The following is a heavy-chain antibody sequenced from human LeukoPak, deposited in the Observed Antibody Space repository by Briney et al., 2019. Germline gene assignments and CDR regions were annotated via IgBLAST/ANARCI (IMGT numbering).Heavy chain of an antibody. J-gene: IGHJ4*02. CDR3: ARGPTSQSLDY. Sequence: GGSLRLSCAASGFTFSSYGMQWVRQAPGKGLEWVAVIWYDESNKYYADSVKGRFTISRDNSKNTLYLQMNSLRAEDTAVYYCARGPTSQSLDYWGQGTLVTVSS. V-gene: IGHV3-33*01. CDR1: GFTFSSYG. CDR2: IWYDESNK. D-gene: IGHD2-2*01.